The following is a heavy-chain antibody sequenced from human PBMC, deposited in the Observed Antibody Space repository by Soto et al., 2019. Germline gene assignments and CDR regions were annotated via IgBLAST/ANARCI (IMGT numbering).Heavy chain of an antibody. Sequence: GGSLRLSCAASGFTFSSYSMNWVRQAPGKGLEWVSSISSSSSYIYYADSVKGRFTISRDNAKNSLYLQMNSLRAEDTAVYYCARDYSGCPVKFCYYYMDVWGKGTTVTVSS. CDR3: ARDYSGCPVKFCYYYMDV. CDR2: ISSSSSYI. J-gene: IGHJ6*03. V-gene: IGHV3-21*01. D-gene: IGHD6-25*01. CDR1: GFTFSSYS.